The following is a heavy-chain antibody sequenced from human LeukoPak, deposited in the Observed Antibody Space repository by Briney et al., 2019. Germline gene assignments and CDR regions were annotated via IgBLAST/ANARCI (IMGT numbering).Heavy chain of an antibody. V-gene: IGHV4-59*01. CDR3: AREVLCSGGSCYSGFDY. CDR1: GGSLSSYF. Sequence: SETLSLTCTVSGGSLSSYFWSWIRQPPGKGLEWVGYIYYSGSTNYNPSLKSRVTISVDTSKNQFSLKLSSVTAADTAVYYCAREVLCSGGSCYSGFDYWGQGTLVTVPS. D-gene: IGHD2-15*01. CDR2: IYYSGST. J-gene: IGHJ4*02.